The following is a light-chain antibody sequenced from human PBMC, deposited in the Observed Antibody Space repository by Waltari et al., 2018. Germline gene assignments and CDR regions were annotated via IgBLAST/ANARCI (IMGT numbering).Light chain of an antibody. Sequence: EIVLTQSPGALSLSPGETSTLSCRASQSIGRTIAWYQPKPGQAPRLLIYATSTRATGIPDRFSGSGSETDFSLTIYRLEPEDFAVYYCQHYVRLPVTFGQGTKVEIK. J-gene: IGKJ1*01. CDR3: QHYVRLPVT. V-gene: IGKV3-20*01. CDR1: QSIGRT. CDR2: ATS.